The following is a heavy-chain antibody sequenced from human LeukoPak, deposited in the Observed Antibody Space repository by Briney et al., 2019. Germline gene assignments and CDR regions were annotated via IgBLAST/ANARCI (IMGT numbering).Heavy chain of an antibody. V-gene: IGHV3-48*03. J-gene: IGHJ6*04. Sequence: QPGGSLRLSCAASGFTFSSYEMNWVRQAPGKGLEWVSYISSSGSTIYYADSVKGRFTISRDNAKNSLYLQMNSLRAEDTAVYYCARYFRDGDHEGDYYGMDVWGKGTTVTVSS. CDR3: ARYFRDGDHEGDYYGMDV. CDR1: GFTFSSYE. D-gene: IGHD4-17*01. CDR2: ISSSGSTI.